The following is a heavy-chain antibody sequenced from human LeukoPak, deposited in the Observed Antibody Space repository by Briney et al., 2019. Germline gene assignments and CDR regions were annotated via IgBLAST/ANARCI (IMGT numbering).Heavy chain of an antibody. CDR2: ISYDGSNK. CDR1: GFTFSSYG. CDR3: AKIDY. Sequence: GGSLRLSCAASGFTFSSYGMHWVRQAPGKGLEWVAVISYDGSNKYYVDSVKGRFTISRGNSKNTLYLQMNSLRAEDTAVYYCAKIDYWGQGTLVTVSS. J-gene: IGHJ4*02. V-gene: IGHV3-30*18.